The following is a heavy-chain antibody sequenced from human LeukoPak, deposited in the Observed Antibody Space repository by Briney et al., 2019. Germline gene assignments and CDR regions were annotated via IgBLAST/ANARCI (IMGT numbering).Heavy chain of an antibody. D-gene: IGHD3-10*01. CDR1: GYTFTGYY. J-gene: IGHJ3*02. V-gene: IGHV1-2*04. Sequence: ASVKVSCKASGYTFTGYYMHWVRQAPGQGLEWMGWINPNSGGTNYAQKFQGWVTMTRDTSISTAYMELSRLRSDDTAVYYCARGMRVCYYGSGSYKYAFDIWGQGTMVTVSS. CDR2: INPNSGGT. CDR3: ARGMRVCYYGSGSYKYAFDI.